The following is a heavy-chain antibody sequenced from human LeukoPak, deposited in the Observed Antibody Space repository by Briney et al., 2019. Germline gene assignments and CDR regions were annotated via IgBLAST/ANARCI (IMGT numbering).Heavy chain of an antibody. CDR1: GFTFSSYS. CDR2: ISSSSSYI. J-gene: IGHJ6*02. D-gene: IGHD3-3*01. Sequence: PGGSLRLSCAASGFTFSSYSMNWVRQAPGKGLEWVSSISSSSSYIYYADSVKGRFTISRDNAKNSLYLQMNSLRAEDTAVYYCARTIFEYYGMDVWGQGTTVTVSS. V-gene: IGHV3-21*01. CDR3: ARTIFEYYGMDV.